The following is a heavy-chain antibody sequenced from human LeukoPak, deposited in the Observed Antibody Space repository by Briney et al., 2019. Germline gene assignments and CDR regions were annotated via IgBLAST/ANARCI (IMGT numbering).Heavy chain of an antibody. J-gene: IGHJ4*02. D-gene: IGHD3-9*01. CDR1: GLTFSGYS. CDR2: ISSSSYI. Sequence: PGGPLRFSCAASGLTFSGYSMNWFRRAPGKGLEWVSSISSSSYIYYADSVKGRFTISRDNAKNSLYLQMNSLRAEDTAVYYCARDIRYFDWLPEYYFDYWGQGTLVTVSS. V-gene: IGHV3-21*01. CDR3: ARDIRYFDWLPEYYFDY.